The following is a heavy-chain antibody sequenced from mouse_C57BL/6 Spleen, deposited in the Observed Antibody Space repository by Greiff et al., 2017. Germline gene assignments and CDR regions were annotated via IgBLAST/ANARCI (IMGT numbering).Heavy chain of an antibody. Sequence: EVKLMESGEGLVKPGGSLKLSCAASGFTFSSYAMSWVRQTPEKRLEWVAYISSGGDYIYYADTVKGRFTISRDNARNTLYLQMSSLKSEDTAMYYCTRENWGYYAMDYWGQGTSVTVSS. CDR2: ISSGGDYI. CDR1: GFTFSSYA. D-gene: IGHD4-1*01. J-gene: IGHJ4*01. V-gene: IGHV5-9-1*02. CDR3: TRENWGYYAMDY.